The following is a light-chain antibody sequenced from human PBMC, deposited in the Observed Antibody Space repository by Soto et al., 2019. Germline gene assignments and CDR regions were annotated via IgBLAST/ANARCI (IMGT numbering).Light chain of an antibody. V-gene: IGLV2-14*01. CDR3: SSYTSSSTL. CDR2: AVT. Sequence: QSVLTKPASVSGAPGQSITISWTGTSSDVVGYNYVSWCQQHPGEAPKPMIYAVTDRHSGVSSRFSGSKSGNTASLTISGLQAEDEADYYCSSYTSSSTLLGTGTKVRVL. J-gene: IGLJ1*01. CDR1: SSDVVGYNY.